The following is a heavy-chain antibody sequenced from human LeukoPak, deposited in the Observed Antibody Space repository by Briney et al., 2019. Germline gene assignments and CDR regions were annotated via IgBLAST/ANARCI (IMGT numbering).Heavy chain of an antibody. V-gene: IGHV3-7*01. Sequence: PGGSLRLSCAASGFTFSSYWMSWVRQAPGKGLEWVANIKQDGSEKYYVDSVKGRFTISRDNAKNSLYLQMNSLRAEDTAVYYCARDSRAYYYDSSGYWGRYNPPSFDYWGQGTLVTVSS. J-gene: IGHJ4*02. CDR2: IKQDGSEK. D-gene: IGHD3-22*01. CDR3: ARDSRAYYYDSSGYWGRYNPPSFDY. CDR1: GFTFSSYW.